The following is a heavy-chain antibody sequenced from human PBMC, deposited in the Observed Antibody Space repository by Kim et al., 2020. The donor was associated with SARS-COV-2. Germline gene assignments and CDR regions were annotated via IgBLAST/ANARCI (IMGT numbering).Heavy chain of an antibody. Sequence: GGSLRLSCAASGFTFSSYEMNWVRQAPGKGLEWVSYISSSGSTIYYADSVKGRFTISRDNAKNSLYLQMNSLRAEDTAVYYCATQQGGYSYGYVRPWGQGTLVTVSS. V-gene: IGHV3-48*03. CDR3: ATQQGGYSYGYVRP. CDR1: GFTFSSYE. CDR2: ISSSGSTI. J-gene: IGHJ5*02. D-gene: IGHD5-18*01.